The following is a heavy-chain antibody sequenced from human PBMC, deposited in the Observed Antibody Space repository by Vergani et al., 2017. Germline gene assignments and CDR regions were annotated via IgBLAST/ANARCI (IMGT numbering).Heavy chain of an antibody. V-gene: IGHV3-7*01. D-gene: IGHD3-9*01. CDR1: GFTFSSYW. Sequence: EVQLLESGGGLVQPGGSLRLSCAASGFTFSSYWMSWVRQAPGKGLEWVANIKQDGSEKYYVDSVKGRFTISRDNAKNSLYLQMNSLRAEDTAVYYCARPYDILTGYYVYWGQGTLVTVSS. J-gene: IGHJ4*02. CDR3: ARPYDILTGYYVY. CDR2: IKQDGSEK.